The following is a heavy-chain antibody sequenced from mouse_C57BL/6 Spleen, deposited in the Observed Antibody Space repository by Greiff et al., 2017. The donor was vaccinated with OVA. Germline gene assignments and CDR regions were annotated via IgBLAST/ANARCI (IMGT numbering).Heavy chain of an antibody. Sequence: EVKLMESGPGLVKPSQSLSLTCSVTGYSITSGYYWNWIRQFPGNKLEWMGYISYDGSNNYNPSLKNRISITRDTSKNQFFLKLNSVTTEDTATYYCARGTTVRYFDVWGTGTTVTVSS. CDR2: ISYDGSN. V-gene: IGHV3-6*01. D-gene: IGHD1-1*01. J-gene: IGHJ1*03. CDR3: ARGTTVRYFDV. CDR1: GYSITSGYY.